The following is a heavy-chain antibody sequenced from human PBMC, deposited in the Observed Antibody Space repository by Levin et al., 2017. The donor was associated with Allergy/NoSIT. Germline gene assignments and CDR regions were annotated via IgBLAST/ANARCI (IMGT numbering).Heavy chain of an antibody. D-gene: IGHD3-22*01. CDR2: INPSGGST. V-gene: IGHV1-46*01. J-gene: IGHJ3*02. CDR1: GYTFTSYY. Sequence: ASVKVSCKASGYTFTSYYMHWVRQAPGQGLEWMGIINPSGGSTSYAQKFQGRVTMTRDTSTSTVYMELSSLRSEDTAVYYCARERGFVPYYYDSSGYHNDAFDIWGQGTMVTVSS. CDR3: ARERGFVPYYYDSSGYHNDAFDI.